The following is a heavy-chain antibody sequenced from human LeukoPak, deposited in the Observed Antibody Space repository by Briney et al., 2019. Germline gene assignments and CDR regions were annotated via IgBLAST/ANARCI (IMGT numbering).Heavy chain of an antibody. CDR2: ISYDGDNY. CDR3: ARDRPADY. J-gene: IGHJ4*02. Sequence: GGSLRLSCAVSGFTFSNYAMNWVRQAPAKGLEWVAVISYDGDNYYYADSVKGRFTISRDNSKNTLYPQMNSLRAEDTAVYYCARDRPADYWGQGTLVSVSS. CDR1: GFTFSNYA. V-gene: IGHV3-30-3*01.